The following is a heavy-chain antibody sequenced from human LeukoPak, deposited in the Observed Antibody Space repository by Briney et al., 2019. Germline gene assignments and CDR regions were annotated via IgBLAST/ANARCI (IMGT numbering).Heavy chain of an antibody. V-gene: IGHV1-69*13. CDR3: ARRDYDSSGYYYYYYGMDV. J-gene: IGHJ6*02. CDR1: GGTFSSYA. D-gene: IGHD3-22*01. CDR2: TIPIFGTA. Sequence: GASVNVSYKASGGTFSSYAISWVRQAPGKGLEWMGGTIPIFGTANYAQKFQGRVTITADESTSTAYMELSSLRSEDTAVYYCARRDYDSSGYYYYYYGMDVWGQGTTVTVSS.